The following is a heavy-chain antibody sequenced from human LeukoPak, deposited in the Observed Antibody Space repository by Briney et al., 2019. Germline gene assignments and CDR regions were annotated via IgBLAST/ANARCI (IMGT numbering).Heavy chain of an antibody. Sequence: GESLKISFQGSGYSFTSYWIGWVRQMPAQSLEWVGIIYPRDSDTRYSPSFQGQVTISADKSFSTAYLQWSSLKASDTAMYYSARTLGYYDSSGYRRGWYFDYWGQGTLVTVSS. CDR1: GYSFTSYW. CDR2: IYPRDSDT. CDR3: ARTLGYYDSSGYRRGWYFDY. J-gene: IGHJ4*02. D-gene: IGHD3-22*01. V-gene: IGHV5-51*01.